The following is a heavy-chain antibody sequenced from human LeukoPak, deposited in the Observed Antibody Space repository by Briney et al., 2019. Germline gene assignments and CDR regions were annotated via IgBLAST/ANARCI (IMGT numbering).Heavy chain of an antibody. J-gene: IGHJ6*02. V-gene: IGHV1-3*01. D-gene: IGHD3-22*01. Sequence: GASVKVSCKASGYTFTSYAMHWVRQAPGQRREWMGWINAGNGNTKYSQKFQGRVTITRDTSASTAYMELSSLRSEDTAVYYCARSVYYDSSGRYGMDVWGQGTTVTVSS. CDR3: ARSVYYDSSGRYGMDV. CDR1: GYTFTSYA. CDR2: INAGNGNT.